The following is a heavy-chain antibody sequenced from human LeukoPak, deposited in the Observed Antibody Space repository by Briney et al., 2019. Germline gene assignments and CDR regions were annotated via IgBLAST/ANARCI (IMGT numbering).Heavy chain of an antibody. CDR2: INHSGST. CDR1: GGSFSGYY. V-gene: IGHV4-34*01. D-gene: IGHD6-13*01. Sequence: SETLSLTCAVYGGSFSGYYWSWIRQPPGKGLEWIGEINHSGSTNYNPSLKSRVTISVDTSKNQFSLKLSSVTAADTAVYYCARGLAAAGTMAFDYWGQGTLVTVSS. J-gene: IGHJ4*02. CDR3: ARGLAAAGTMAFDY.